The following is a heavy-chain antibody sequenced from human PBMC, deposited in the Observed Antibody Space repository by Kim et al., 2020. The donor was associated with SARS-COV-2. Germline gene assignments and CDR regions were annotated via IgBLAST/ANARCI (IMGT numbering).Heavy chain of an antibody. CDR2: MNPNRGNT. Sequence: ASVKVSCKASGYTFTSYDINWVRQATGQGLDWIVLMNPNRGNTVSAQKFLGRVSMPMITPLSTSYLLLICLRSVDPAVYYCAIPPLNIIVFVFSPRPYY. V-gene: IGHV1-8*01. D-gene: IGHD2-15*01. J-gene: IGHJ6*01. CDR1: GYTFTSYD. CDR3: AIPPLNIIVFVFSPRPYY.